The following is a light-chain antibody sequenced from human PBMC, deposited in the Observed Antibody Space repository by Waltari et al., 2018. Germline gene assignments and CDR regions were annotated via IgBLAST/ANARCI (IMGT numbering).Light chain of an antibody. Sequence: DIQMDQSPSTLSASVRDRVHITCRASQSISGWLAWYQQKAGKSPKLLSYKAASLESGVPSRFSGSGSGTEFTLTISSLQPDDFATYYCQQYESFLTFGGGTKVEIK. CDR1: QSISGW. CDR2: KAA. V-gene: IGKV1-5*03. CDR3: QQYESFLT. J-gene: IGKJ4*01.